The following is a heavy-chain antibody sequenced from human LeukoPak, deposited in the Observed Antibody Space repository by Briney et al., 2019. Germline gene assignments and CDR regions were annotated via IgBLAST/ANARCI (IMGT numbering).Heavy chain of an antibody. J-gene: IGHJ1*01. V-gene: IGHV3-23*01. CDR3: SKKRILGLVTPRNLFCS. D-gene: IGHD3-3*01. CDR1: GFNFRGFA. Sequence: PGGSLRLSCSASGFNFRGFAMGWVRQAPGKGLEWVSAISGSGISTYSADSVKGRFTISRDNSKNTVFLQMSSLRAEDTAKYYWSKKRILGLVTPRNLFCSWGPGTLVTVSS. CDR2: ISGSGIST.